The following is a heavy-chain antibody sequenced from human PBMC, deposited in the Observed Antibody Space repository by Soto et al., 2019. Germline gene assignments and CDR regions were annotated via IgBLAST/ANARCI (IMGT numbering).Heavy chain of an antibody. CDR1: GFTFSSYD. V-gene: IGHV3-30*03. CDR3: ATKIVAATSDY. CDR2: ISYDGSNK. J-gene: IGHJ4*02. Sequence: GGSLRLSCAASGFTFSSYDMHWVRQAPGKGLEWVAVISYDGSNKYYADSVKGRFTISRDNSKNTLCLQMNSLRTEDTAVYYCATKIVAATSDYWGQGTLVTSPQ. D-gene: IGHD2-15*01.